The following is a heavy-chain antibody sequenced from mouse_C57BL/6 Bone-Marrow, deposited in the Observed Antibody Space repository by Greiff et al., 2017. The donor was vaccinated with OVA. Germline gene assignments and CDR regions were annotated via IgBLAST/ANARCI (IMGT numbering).Heavy chain of an antibody. CDR3: ASGGPVVARTWYFDV. V-gene: IGHV1-81*01. D-gene: IGHD1-1*01. J-gene: IGHJ1*03. CDR2: IYPRSGNT. Sequence: VQLQQSGAELARPGASVKLSCKASGYTFTSYGISWVKQRTGQGLEWIGEIYPRSGNTYYNEKFKGKATLTADKSSSTAYMELRSLTSEDSAVYFCASGGPVVARTWYFDVWGTGTPVTVSS. CDR1: GYTFTSYG.